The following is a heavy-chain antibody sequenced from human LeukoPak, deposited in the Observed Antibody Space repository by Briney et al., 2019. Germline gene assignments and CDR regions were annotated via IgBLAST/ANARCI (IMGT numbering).Heavy chain of an antibody. CDR3: ARAQSMRSPAATDY. D-gene: IGHD2-2*01. J-gene: IGHJ4*02. Sequence: ASVKVSCKASGYTFTGYYMHWVRQAPGQGLEWMGWINPNSGGTNYAQKFQGRVTMTRDTSISTAYMELSRLRSDDTAVYYCARAQSMRSPAATDYWGQGTLVTVSS. CDR1: GYTFTGYY. CDR2: INPNSGGT. V-gene: IGHV1-2*02.